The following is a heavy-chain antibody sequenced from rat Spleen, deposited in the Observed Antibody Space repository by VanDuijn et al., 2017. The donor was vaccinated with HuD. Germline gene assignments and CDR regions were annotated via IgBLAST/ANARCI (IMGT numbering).Heavy chain of an antibody. CDR1: GFTFSNYY. V-gene: IGHV5-27*01. D-gene: IGHD5-1*01. CDR2: ISAGGDNT. CDR3: TRAETGSPPFDY. J-gene: IGHJ2*01. Sequence: EVQLVESGGGLVQPGRSLKLSCAASGFTFSNYYMAWVRQAPTKGLEWVAYISAGGDNTYYRDSVKGRFTISRDNAKSTLYLQMNSLRSEDTATYYCTRAETGSPPFDYWGQGVMVTVSS.